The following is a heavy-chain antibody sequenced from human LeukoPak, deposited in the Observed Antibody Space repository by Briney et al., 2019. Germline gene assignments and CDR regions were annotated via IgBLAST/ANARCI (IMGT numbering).Heavy chain of an antibody. CDR1: GSPFTSYW. CDR2: IYPGDSDT. Sequence: GGPLQISCQGSGSPFTSYWIGWVRQMPGKGLEWMGIIYPGDSDTRYSPSFQGRVTISADKSISTAYLQWSSLKASDTAMYYCARVWRGRVAAENWFDPWGQGTLVTVSS. V-gene: IGHV5-51*01. D-gene: IGHD6-13*01. CDR3: ARVWRGRVAAENWFDP. J-gene: IGHJ5*02.